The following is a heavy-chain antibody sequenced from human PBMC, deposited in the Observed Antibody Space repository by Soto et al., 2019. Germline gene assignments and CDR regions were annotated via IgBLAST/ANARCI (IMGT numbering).Heavy chain of an antibody. Sequence: QVQLVESGGGVVQPGRSLRLSCAASGFTFSSYGMHWVRQAPGKGLEWVAVISYDGSNKYYADSVKGRFTISRDNSKNTLYLQMNSLRAEGTAVYYCAKGDDYVWGSYRYTKASDYWGQGTLVTVSS. V-gene: IGHV3-30*18. J-gene: IGHJ4*02. CDR3: AKGDDYVWGSYRYTKASDY. CDR2: ISYDGSNK. D-gene: IGHD3-16*02. CDR1: GFTFSSYG.